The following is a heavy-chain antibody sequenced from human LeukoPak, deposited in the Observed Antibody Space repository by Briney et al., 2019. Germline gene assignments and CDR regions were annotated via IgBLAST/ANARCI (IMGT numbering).Heavy chain of an antibody. CDR2: IIPIFGTA. J-gene: IGHJ6*03. V-gene: IGHV1-69*01. D-gene: IGHD3-22*01. CDR1: GGTFSSYA. CDR3: ARMMLYYYDRGRDYYYMDV. Sequence: ASVKVSCKASGGTFSSYAISWVRQAPGQGLEWMGGIIPIFGTANYAQKFQGRVTITADESTSTAYMELSSLRSEDTAVYYCARMMLYYYDRGRDYYYMDVWGKGTTVTVSS.